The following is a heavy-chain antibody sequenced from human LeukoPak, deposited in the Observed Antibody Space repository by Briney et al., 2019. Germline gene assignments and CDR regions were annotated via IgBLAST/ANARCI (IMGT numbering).Heavy chain of an antibody. J-gene: IGHJ6*03. CDR2: IYTSGST. Sequence: PSETLTLTCTVSVCSISSYYWSWFRQPAGKGLEWIGYIYTSGSTNYNPSLKRRVTISVATCKHQFSLKLSSVTVADTAVHYCGRIRRVVLAAANYYYYYSIDVWGKGTTVTVSS. CDR1: VCSISSYY. CDR3: GRIRRVVLAAANYYYYYSIDV. V-gene: IGHV4-4*09. D-gene: IGHD2-15*01.